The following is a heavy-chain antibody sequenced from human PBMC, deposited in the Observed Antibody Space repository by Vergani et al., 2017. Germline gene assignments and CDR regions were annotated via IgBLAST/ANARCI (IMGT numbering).Heavy chain of an antibody. D-gene: IGHD2-2*01. CDR2: IYYSGST. CDR1: GGSISSSSHY. V-gene: IGHV4-39*01. CDR3: ARSGVVPASNWFDP. Sequence: QLQLQESGPGLVKPSETLSLTCTVSGGSISSSSHYWGWLRQPPGKGLEWIGSIYYSGSTYYNPSLKSRVTISVDTSKNQFSLKLSPVTAADTAVYYCARSGVVPASNWFDPWGQGTLVTVSS. J-gene: IGHJ5*02.